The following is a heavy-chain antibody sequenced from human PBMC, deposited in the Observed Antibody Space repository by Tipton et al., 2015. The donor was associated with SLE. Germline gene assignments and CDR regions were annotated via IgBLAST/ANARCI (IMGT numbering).Heavy chain of an antibody. D-gene: IGHD2-15*01. CDR2: IFYSGNT. CDR1: AASISSTSFY. V-gene: IGHV4-39*01. CDR3: ARVALYCSGSTCNWFDP. J-gene: IGHJ5*02. Sequence: LRLSCTVSAASISSTSFYLGWVRQPPGKGVGWIGSIFYSGNTNYNPSLTSRVTISVDTSKNQFSLKLTSVTAADTAVYYCARVALYCSGSTCNWFDPWGQGTLVTVSS.